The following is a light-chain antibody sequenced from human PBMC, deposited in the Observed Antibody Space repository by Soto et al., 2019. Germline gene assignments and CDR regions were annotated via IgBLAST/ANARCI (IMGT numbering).Light chain of an antibody. J-gene: IGLJ2*01. V-gene: IGLV4-69*01. Sequence: QLVLTQSPSASASLGASVKLTCTLSSGHSSYAIAWHQQQPEKGPRYLMKVNTDGSHNKGDGIPDRFSGSSSGAERYLTISSLQSEDEADYYCQTWGAGFSVVFGRGTKVTVL. CDR3: QTWGAGFSVV. CDR2: VNTDGSH. CDR1: SGHSSYA.